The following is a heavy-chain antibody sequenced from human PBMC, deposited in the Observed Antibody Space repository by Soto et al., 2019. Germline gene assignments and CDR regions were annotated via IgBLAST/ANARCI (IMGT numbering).Heavy chain of an antibody. J-gene: IGHJ5*02. CDR3: ARGYCSSTSCYIWDNWFDP. V-gene: IGHV4-59*01. CDR1: GGSISSYY. Sequence: QVQLQESGPGLVKPSETLSLTCTVSGGSISSYYWSWIRQPPGKGLEWIGYIYYSGRTNYNPSRKCRVTISVDTSKNQFSLKLSSVTAADTAVYYCARGYCSSTSCYIWDNWFDPWGQGTLVTVSS. D-gene: IGHD2-2*02. CDR2: IYYSGRT.